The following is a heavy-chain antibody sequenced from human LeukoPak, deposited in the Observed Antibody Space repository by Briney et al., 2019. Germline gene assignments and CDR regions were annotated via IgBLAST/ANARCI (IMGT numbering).Heavy chain of an antibody. D-gene: IGHD2-2*01. J-gene: IGHJ4*02. CDR3: AGGPDCSSTSCIYFDY. CDR1: GFTFSDYY. Sequence: AGGSLRLSCAASGFTFSDYYMSWIRQAPGRGLEWISYITSSGSTIYYADSVKGRFTISRDNAKNTLYLQMNSLRAEDTAVYYCAGGPDCSSTSCIYFDYWGQGTLVTVSS. CDR2: ITSSGSTI. V-gene: IGHV3-11*04.